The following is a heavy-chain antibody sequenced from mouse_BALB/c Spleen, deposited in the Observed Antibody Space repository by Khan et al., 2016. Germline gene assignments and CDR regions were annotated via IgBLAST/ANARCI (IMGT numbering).Heavy chain of an antibody. V-gene: IGHV2-9*02. CDR3: ARDDQDYDAWFAS. D-gene: IGHD2-4*01. Sequence: QVQLKQSGPGLVAPSQSLSITCTVSGFSLTSSGVHWVRQPPGKGLDWLGVIWAGGSTDYNSDLMSRLSITKDNSQNQVFLKMNSLQTDDTALYYCARDDQDYDAWFASWGQGTLVTVSA. CDR2: IWAGGST. J-gene: IGHJ3*01. CDR1: GFSLTSSG.